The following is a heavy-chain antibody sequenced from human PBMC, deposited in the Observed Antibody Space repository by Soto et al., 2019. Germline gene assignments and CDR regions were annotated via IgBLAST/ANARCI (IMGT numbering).Heavy chain of an antibody. CDR2: IDSAGST. D-gene: IGHD5-18*01. CDR3: ARAPGLQLWFC. J-gene: IGHJ4*02. Sequence: EVQLVETGGGLLQPGGSMRLSCAASGFTVSRNYMSWVRQAPGKGLEWVSVIDSAGSTFYADSVKGRFTISSDNSRNTLYLQMNSLRAEDTAVYYCARAPGLQLWFCWGKGTLVTVSS. CDR1: GFTVSRNY. V-gene: IGHV3-53*02.